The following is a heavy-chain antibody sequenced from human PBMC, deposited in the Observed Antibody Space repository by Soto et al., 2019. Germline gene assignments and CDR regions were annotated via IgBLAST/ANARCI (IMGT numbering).Heavy chain of an antibody. CDR2: ISAYNGNT. V-gene: IGHV1-18*01. D-gene: IGHD3-10*01. Sequence: ASVKVSCKASGYTCTSYGISWVRQAPGQGLEWMGWISAYNGNTNYAQKLQGRVTMTTDTSTSTAYMELRSLRSDDTAVYYCARPRITMVRGVASNYYGMDVWGQGTTVTVS. CDR3: ARPRITMVRGVASNYYGMDV. J-gene: IGHJ6*02. CDR1: GYTCTSYG.